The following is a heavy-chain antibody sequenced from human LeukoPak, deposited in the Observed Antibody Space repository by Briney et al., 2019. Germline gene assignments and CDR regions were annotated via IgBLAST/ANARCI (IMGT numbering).Heavy chain of an antibody. D-gene: IGHD3/OR15-3a*01. V-gene: IGHV1-46*01. Sequence: ASVKLSCKASGFTFTSYYMHWVRQAPGQGLEWMGMINPSGGSTSYAQEFQGRLTMTRDTSTGTVYMELSSLRSGDTALYYCARSWWGTDWLLYENWFDPWGQGTLVTVSS. J-gene: IGHJ5*02. CDR1: GFTFTSYY. CDR2: INPSGGST. CDR3: ARSWWGTDWLLYENWFDP.